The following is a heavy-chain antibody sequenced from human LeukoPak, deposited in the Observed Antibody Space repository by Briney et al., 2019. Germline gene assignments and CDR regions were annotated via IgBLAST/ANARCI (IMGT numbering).Heavy chain of an antibody. J-gene: IGHJ5*02. CDR2: SGNGGST. CDR3: AQDHLAKPS. CDR1: GFTFSSYA. Sequence: GGSLRLSCAASGFTFSSYAISGNGGSTYYADSVKGRFTISRDNSKNTLYLLMNNLRAEDTAVYYCAQDHLAKPSWGQGTLVTVSS. D-gene: IGHD3-3*02. V-gene: IGHV3-23*01.